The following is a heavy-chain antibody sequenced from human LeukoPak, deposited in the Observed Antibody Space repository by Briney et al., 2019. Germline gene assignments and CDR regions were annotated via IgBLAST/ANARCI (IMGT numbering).Heavy chain of an antibody. V-gene: IGHV3-30-3*01. Sequence: GGSLSLSCAASGFTFSSYAMHWVRQAPGKGLDWAAVISYDGSNKYYAESVKGRFTISRDNSKNTLYLQMNSLRPEDTAVYYCARDLGIAAAGTWVDYWGQGTLVTVSS. J-gene: IGHJ4*02. D-gene: IGHD6-13*01. CDR2: ISYDGSNK. CDR1: GFTFSSYA. CDR3: ARDLGIAAAGTWVDY.